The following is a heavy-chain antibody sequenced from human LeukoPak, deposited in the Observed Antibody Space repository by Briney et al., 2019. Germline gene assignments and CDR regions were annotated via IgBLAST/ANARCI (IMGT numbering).Heavy chain of an antibody. CDR1: GFTVSNNY. CDR2: ISSSSSYI. V-gene: IGHV3-21*01. CDR3: ARGPTLYLKYFQH. J-gene: IGHJ1*01. Sequence: PGGSLRLSCAASGFTVSNNYMTWVRQAPGKGLEWVSSISSSSSYIYYADSVKGRFTISRDNAKNSLYLQMNSLRAEDTAVYYCARGPTLYLKYFQHWGQGTLVTVSS.